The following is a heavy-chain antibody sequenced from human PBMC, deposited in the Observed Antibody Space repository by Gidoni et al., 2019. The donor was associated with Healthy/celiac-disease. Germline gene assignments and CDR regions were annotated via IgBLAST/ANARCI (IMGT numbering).Heavy chain of an antibody. CDR2: ISWSGGRT. CDR3: AKSRDIVVVPAAIWRAFDI. J-gene: IGHJ3*02. D-gene: IGHD2-2*01. V-gene: IGHV3-23*01. CDR1: GFTFSSYA. Sequence: EVQLLESGGGLVHPGGSLRLSCAASGFTFSSYAMRWVRQAPGKGLEWVSAISWSGGRTYYGDAVKGRFTISRDNSKNKLYLKMNSLRAEDTAVYYCAKSRDIVVVPAAIWRAFDIWGQGTMVTVSS.